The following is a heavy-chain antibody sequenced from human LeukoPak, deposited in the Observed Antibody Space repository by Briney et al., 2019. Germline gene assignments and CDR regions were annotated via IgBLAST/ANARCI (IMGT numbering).Heavy chain of an antibody. CDR3: AVGGGY. CDR2: ISYDGTNK. J-gene: IGHJ4*02. Sequence: PGKSLRLSCAASGFTFISYAMHWVRQAPGKGLEWVAVISYDGTNKYYADSVKGRFTISRDNSKNTLFLQMNSLRDEDTAVYYCAVGGGYWGQGTLVTVSS. V-gene: IGHV3-30*04. D-gene: IGHD3-16*01. CDR1: GFTFISYA.